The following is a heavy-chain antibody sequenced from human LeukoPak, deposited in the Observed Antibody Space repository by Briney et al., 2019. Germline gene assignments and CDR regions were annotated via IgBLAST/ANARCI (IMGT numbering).Heavy chain of an antibody. CDR3: ARGNYDFWSGYYVFDY. CDR2: ISSSSSYI. D-gene: IGHD3-3*01. CDR1: GFTLSSYS. V-gene: IGHV3-21*01. J-gene: IGHJ4*02. Sequence: GGSLRLSCAASGFTLSSYSMNWVRQAPGKGLEWVSSISSSSSYIYYADSVKGRFTISRDNAKNSLYLQMNSLRAEDTAVYYCARGNYDFWSGYYVFDYWGQGTLVTVSS.